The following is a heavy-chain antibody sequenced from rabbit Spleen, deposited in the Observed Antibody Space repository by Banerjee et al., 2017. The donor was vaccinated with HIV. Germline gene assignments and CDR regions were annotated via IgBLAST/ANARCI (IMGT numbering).Heavy chain of an antibody. Sequence: QSLEESGGDLVKPGASLTLTCTASGFSFSSNDYMCWVRQAPGKGLEWIGCIYTGSGSTWYASWAKGRLTMSKTSSTTVTLQMTSLTAADTATYFCARDRPGSDNFDLWGQGTLVTVS. D-gene: IGHD3-1*01. V-gene: IGHV1S40*01. CDR2: IYTGSGST. J-gene: IGHJ4*01. CDR1: GFSFSSNDY. CDR3: ARDRPGSDNFDL.